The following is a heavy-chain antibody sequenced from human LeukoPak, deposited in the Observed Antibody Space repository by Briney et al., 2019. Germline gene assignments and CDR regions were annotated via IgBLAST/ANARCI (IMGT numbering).Heavy chain of an antibody. V-gene: IGHV4-61*02. CDR1: GDSISSGNYY. J-gene: IGHJ3*02. CDR2: IYTSAIISGNT. CDR3: ARDRYYYDSSGYYSAFDT. D-gene: IGHD3-22*01. Sequence: PSETLSLTCTVSGDSISSGNYYWTWIRQPAGKGLEWIGRIYTSAIISGNTNYNPSLKSRVTMSVDTSKNQFSLRLGSVTAADTAVYYCARDRYYYDSSGYYSAFDTWGQGDNGHRLF.